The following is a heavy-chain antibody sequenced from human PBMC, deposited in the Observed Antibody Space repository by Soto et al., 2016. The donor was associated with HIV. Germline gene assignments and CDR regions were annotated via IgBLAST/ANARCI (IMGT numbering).Heavy chain of an antibody. CDR1: GFTFSSHA. D-gene: IGHD2-2*01. J-gene: IGHJ1*01. CDR3: ALVPASF. CDR2: INSGTST. V-gene: IGHV3-23*01. Sequence: EVQLLDSGGGLVQPGGSLRLSCVASGFTFSSHAMSWVRQAPGKGLEWVSSINSGTSTYYADSVKGRFTISRDNSKNTLFLQMNSLRAEDTALYYCALVPASFWGQGTLVTVSS.